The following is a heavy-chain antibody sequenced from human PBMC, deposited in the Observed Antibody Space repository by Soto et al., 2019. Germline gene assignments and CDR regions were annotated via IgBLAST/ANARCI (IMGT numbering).Heavy chain of an antibody. V-gene: IGHV1-69*01. D-gene: IGHD2-15*01. CDR3: ARVPGYCSGGSCYSYPPDYYYYGMDV. Sequence: QVQLVQSGAEVKKPGSSVKVSCKASGGTFSSYAISWVRQAPGQGLEWMGGIIPIFGTANYAQKFQGRVTITADESTSTAYMELSSLRSEDTAVYYCARVPGYCSGGSCYSYPPDYYYYGMDVW. J-gene: IGHJ6*01. CDR2: IIPIFGTA. CDR1: GGTFSSYA.